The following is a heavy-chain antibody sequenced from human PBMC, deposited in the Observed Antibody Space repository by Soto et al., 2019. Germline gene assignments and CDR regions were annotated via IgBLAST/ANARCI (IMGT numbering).Heavy chain of an antibody. CDR2: MNPNSGNT. D-gene: IGHD6-19*01. V-gene: IGHV1-8*01. Sequence: QVQLVHSGAEVKKPGASVKVSCKASGYTFTSYDINWVRQATGQGLEWMGWMNPNSGNTGYAQKFQGRVTMTRNTSISTAYMELSSLRSEDTAVYYCASGVAVAGAIDYWGQGTLVTVSS. CDR3: ASGVAVAGAIDY. J-gene: IGHJ4*02. CDR1: GYTFTSYD.